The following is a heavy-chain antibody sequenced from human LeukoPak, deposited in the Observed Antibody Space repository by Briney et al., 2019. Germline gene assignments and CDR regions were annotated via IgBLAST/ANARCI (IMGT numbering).Heavy chain of an antibody. Sequence: GGSLRLSCAASGFTFSSYNMNWVRQAPGKGLEWVSSISSSSSYIYYADSVKGRFTISRDNAKNSLYLQMNSLRAEDTAVYYCAREGRIQLRYFDWPMIEGWFDPWGQGTLVTVSS. J-gene: IGHJ5*02. CDR3: AREGRIQLRYFDWPMIEGWFDP. CDR2: ISSSSSYI. V-gene: IGHV3-21*04. CDR1: GFTFSSYN. D-gene: IGHD3-9*01.